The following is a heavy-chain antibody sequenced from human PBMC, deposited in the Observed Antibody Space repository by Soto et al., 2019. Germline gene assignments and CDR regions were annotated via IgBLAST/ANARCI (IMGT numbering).Heavy chain of an antibody. CDR1: GGSVSSGSYC. D-gene: IGHD3-22*01. Sequence: SETLSLTCTVSGGSVSSGSYCWSWIRQPPGKGLEWIGNIYYSGSTNYNPSLKSRVTISVDTSKNQFSLKLSSVTAADTAVYYCARLKGLRADRKYYFDYWGQGTLVTVSS. J-gene: IGHJ4*02. CDR3: ARLKGLRADRKYYFDY. CDR2: IYYSGST. V-gene: IGHV4-39*01.